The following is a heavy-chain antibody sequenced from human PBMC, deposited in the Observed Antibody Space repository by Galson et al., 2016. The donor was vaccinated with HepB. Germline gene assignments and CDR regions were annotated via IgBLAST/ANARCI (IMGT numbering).Heavy chain of an antibody. CDR1: GYNFASFW. J-gene: IGHJ4*02. V-gene: IGHV5-51*01. CDR2: IFGGDSDT. CDR3: ARSSGLVGGTLDY. Sequence: QSGAEVKKPGESLKISCKGSGYNFASFWIGWVRQRPGNGLEWMGNIFGGDSDTNYKPSLKSRVTMSVDRPKNLFSLKLTSVTAADTAMYYCARSSGLVGGTLDYWSQGILVTVSS. D-gene: IGHD1-26*01.